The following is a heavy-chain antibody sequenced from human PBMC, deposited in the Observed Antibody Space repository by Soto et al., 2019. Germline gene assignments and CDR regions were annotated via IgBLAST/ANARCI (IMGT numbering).Heavy chain of an antibody. CDR1: GGSIISASYS. CDR3: AREDAARIERWFDA. V-gene: IGHV4-31*11. D-gene: IGHD6-6*01. J-gene: IGHJ5*02. CDR2: IYSSGST. Sequence: TLSLTCAVSGGSIISASYSWNWIRQSPGRGLEWIGNIYSSGSTYYNPSLKSRVSISVDTSNNQFSLKLTSVTAADTAVYFCAREDAARIERWFDAWGQGILVTVSS.